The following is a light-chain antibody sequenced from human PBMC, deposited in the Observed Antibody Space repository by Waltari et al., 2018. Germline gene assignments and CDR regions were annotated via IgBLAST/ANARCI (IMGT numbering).Light chain of an antibody. Sequence: QAALTQPASVSGSPGQSITLSCTGSNSDVGHYNLFSWYQKHPGKAPKLIIYEVTNRPSGISDRFSGFKTGNTASLTISGLQAEDEADYYCCSYAGSWIWVFGGGTELTVL. V-gene: IGLV2-23*02. CDR3: CSYAGSWIWV. CDR2: EVT. J-gene: IGLJ3*02. CDR1: NSDVGHYNL.